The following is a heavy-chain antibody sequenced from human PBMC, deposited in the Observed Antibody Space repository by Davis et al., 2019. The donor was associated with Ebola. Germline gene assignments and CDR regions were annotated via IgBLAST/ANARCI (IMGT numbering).Heavy chain of an antibody. CDR3: ARDLGYCSSTSCDSRIFDY. CDR1: GGTFSSYA. Sequence: SVKVSCKASGGTFSSYAISWVRQAPGQGLEWMGGIIPIFGTANYAQKFQGRVTITADESTSTAYMELSSLRSEDTAVYYCARDLGYCSSTSCDSRIFDYWGQGTLVTVSS. V-gene: IGHV1-69*13. CDR2: IIPIFGTA. D-gene: IGHD2-2*02. J-gene: IGHJ4*02.